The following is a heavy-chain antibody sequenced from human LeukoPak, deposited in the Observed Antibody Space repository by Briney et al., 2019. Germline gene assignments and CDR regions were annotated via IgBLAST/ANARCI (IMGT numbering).Heavy chain of an antibody. CDR3: ARSQWLTYDIFDI. D-gene: IGHD6-19*01. V-gene: IGHV4-38-2*02. J-gene: IGHJ3*02. CDR1: GYSISSGYY. CDR2: IYHSGT. Sequence: SETLSLTCTVSGYSISSGYYWGWIRQPPGKGLEWIGNIYHSGTYYNPSLKSRVIILVDTSKNQYSLKLSSVTAADTAVYYCARSQWLTYDIFDIWGQGTMVTVSS.